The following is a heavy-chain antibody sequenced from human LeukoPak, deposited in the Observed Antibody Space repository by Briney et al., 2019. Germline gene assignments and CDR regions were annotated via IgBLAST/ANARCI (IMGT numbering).Heavy chain of an antibody. D-gene: IGHD3-22*01. V-gene: IGHV1-46*01. CDR1: GYIFTTYF. CDR3: ARGYYYDTSGHPFDP. Sequence: ASVKVSCKASGYIFTTYFMNWVRQAPGQGFGGLGMINPTDAGTTYAPKFHGRVTMTRDTSTSTVYMELSSLRSEDTAIYYCARGYYYDTSGHPFDPWGQGTLVTVSS. J-gene: IGHJ5*02. CDR2: INPTDAGT.